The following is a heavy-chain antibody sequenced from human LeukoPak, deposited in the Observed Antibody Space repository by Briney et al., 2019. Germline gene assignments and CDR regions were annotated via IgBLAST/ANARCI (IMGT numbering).Heavy chain of an antibody. Sequence: PSETLSHTWTVSGDSISSYYWSWIRQPPGKGLEWIGYIYNSGNTNYNPSFKSRVTISVDTSKNQFSLNLRSVTAADTAVYYCARHHSGWYRSDAFDICGQGTMVTVSS. CDR3: ARHHSGWYRSDAFDI. V-gene: IGHV4-59*08. CDR1: GDSISSYY. CDR2: IYNSGNT. J-gene: IGHJ3*02. D-gene: IGHD6-19*01.